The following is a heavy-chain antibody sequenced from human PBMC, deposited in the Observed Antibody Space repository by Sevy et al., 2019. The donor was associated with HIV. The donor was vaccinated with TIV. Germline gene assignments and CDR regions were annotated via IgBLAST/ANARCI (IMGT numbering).Heavy chain of an antibody. CDR3: ARGLIAAPGMDYYYGMDV. D-gene: IGHD6-25*01. CDR2: IYYSGST. V-gene: IGHV4-59*01. Sequence: SETLSLTCTVSGGSISSYYWSWIRQPPGKGLEWIGYIYYSGSTNYNPSLKSRVTISVDTSKNQFSLKLSSVTAADTAVYYCARGLIAAPGMDYYYGMDVWGQRTTVTVSS. CDR1: GGSISSYY. J-gene: IGHJ6*02.